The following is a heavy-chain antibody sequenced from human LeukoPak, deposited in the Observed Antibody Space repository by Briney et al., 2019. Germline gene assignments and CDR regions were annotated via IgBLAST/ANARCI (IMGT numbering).Heavy chain of an antibody. CDR1: GYSFTSYW. V-gene: IGHV5-51*01. CDR2: IYPGDSDT. D-gene: IGHD3-22*01. Sequence: GESLKISCKGSGYSFTSYWIGWVRQMPGKGLEWMGIIYPGDSDTRYSPSFQGQVTISADKSISTAYLQWSSLKASDTAMYYCARRLNGTNYYDSSGAADYWGQGTLVTVSS. CDR3: ARRLNGTNYYDSSGAADY. J-gene: IGHJ4*02.